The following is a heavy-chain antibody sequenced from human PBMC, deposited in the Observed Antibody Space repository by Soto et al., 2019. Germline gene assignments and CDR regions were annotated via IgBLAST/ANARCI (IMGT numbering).Heavy chain of an antibody. Sequence: QVQLQESGPGLVKPSETLSLTCTVSNGSISSGGYYWSWIRQHPGKGLEWIGYVYYSGSTYYNPSLKSRVTISVDTSKNQFPVKLSSVTAADTAVYYCARDRSYYGSGRLDYWGQGTLVTVSS. CDR1: NGSISSGGYY. CDR2: VYYSGST. D-gene: IGHD3-10*01. J-gene: IGHJ4*02. V-gene: IGHV4-31*03. CDR3: ARDRSYYGSGRLDY.